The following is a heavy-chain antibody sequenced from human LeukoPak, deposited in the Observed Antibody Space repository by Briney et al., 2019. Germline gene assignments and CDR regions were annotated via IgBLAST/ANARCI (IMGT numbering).Heavy chain of an antibody. CDR1: GGSISSYY. CDR2: IYYSGST. D-gene: IGHD3-16*01. J-gene: IGHJ4*02. V-gene: IGHV4-59*01. CDR3: ARVGDLGFDY. Sequence: PSKTLSLTCTVSGGSISSYYWSWIRQPPGKGLEWIGYIYYSGSTNYNPSLKSRVTISVDTSKNQFSLKLSSVTAADTAVYYCARVGDLGFDYWGQGTLVTVSS.